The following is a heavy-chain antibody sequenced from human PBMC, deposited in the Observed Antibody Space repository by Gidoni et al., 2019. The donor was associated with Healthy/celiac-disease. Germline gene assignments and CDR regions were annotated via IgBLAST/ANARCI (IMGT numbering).Heavy chain of an antibody. D-gene: IGHD3-22*01. CDR1: AGSLSSSNW. Sequence: QVQLQESGPGLVKPSGTLSLTCAAPAGSLSSSNWWSWVRQPPGKGLEWIGESYHSGSTNYNPSLKSRVTISVDKSKNQFSLKLSSVTAADTAVYYCARASGSEDYYDSSGYFGAFDIWGQGTMVTVSS. V-gene: IGHV4-4*02. J-gene: IGHJ3*02. CDR3: ARASGSEDYYDSSGYFGAFDI. CDR2: SYHSGST.